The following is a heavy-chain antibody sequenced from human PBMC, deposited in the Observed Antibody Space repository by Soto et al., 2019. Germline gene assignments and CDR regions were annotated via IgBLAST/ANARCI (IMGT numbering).Heavy chain of an antibody. J-gene: IGHJ5*02. CDR3: ARARDIAARPRPGCFDH. CDR1: GYTFTSYG. D-gene: IGHD6-6*01. CDR2: ISVYISNT. V-gene: IGHV1-18*01. Sequence: ASEEVSCKASGYTFTSYGKKWVRLAPGHRLEWMGWISVYISNTNYVQKLKGRDTMTNDTSPSPAYIVQKSLRSDDTALSCCARARDIAARPRPGCFDHWGQGTLVTVSS.